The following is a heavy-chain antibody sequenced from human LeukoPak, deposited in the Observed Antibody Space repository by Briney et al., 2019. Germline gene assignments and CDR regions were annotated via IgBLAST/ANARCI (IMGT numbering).Heavy chain of an antibody. CDR3: ARGREGAKTRYFDL. D-gene: IGHD1-26*01. CDR2: ISDSGDRT. J-gene: IGHJ2*01. Sequence: PGGSLRLSCAASGFTFSSQAMHWVRQAPGKGLECVSTISDSGDRTYYAESVKGRFSVSRDNSKNTLYLQMDSLRPEDVAVYYCARGREGAKTRYFDLWGRGTLVAVSS. CDR1: GFTFSSQA. V-gene: IGHV3-64*02.